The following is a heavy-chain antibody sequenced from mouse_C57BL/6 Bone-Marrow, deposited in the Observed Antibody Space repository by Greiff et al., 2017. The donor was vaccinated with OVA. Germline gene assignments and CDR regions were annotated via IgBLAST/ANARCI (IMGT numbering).Heavy chain of an antibody. J-gene: IGHJ2*01. V-gene: IGHV1-55*01. CDR2: IYPGSGST. Sequence: QVQLKQSGAELVRPGASVTLSCKASGYTFTSYWITWVKQRPGQGLEWIGDIYPGSGSTNYNEKFKSKATLTVDKSSSTAYMQLNSLTSEDSAVYFCARSNGMAKSFFDYWGQGTTLTVSS. D-gene: IGHD1-1*01. CDR3: ARSNGMAKSFFDY. CDR1: GYTFTSYW.